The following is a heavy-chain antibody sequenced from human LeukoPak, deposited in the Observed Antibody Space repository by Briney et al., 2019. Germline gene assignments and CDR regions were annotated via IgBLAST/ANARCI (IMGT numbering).Heavy chain of an antibody. V-gene: IGHV3-74*01. J-gene: IGHJ3*02. CDR1: GFTFSIYW. CDR3: ARDSSGLPLDI. CDR2: IKTDGSIT. D-gene: IGHD3-22*01. Sequence: GGSLRLSCAASGFTFSIYWMHWVRQVPGKGLVWVSRIKTDGSITNYADSVKGRFTISRDNAKNSLYPQMNSLRAEDTAVYYCARDSSGLPLDIWGQGTMVTVSS.